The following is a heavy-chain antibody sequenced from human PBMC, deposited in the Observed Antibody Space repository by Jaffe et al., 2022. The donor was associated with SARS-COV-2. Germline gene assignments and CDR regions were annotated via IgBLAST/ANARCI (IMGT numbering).Heavy chain of an antibody. D-gene: IGHD6-13*01. V-gene: IGHV1-18*04. Sequence: QVQLVQSGGEVKKPGASVKVSCKASGYRFTSYVISWVRQAPGQGLEWMGWISAYNGDIDRAQNFQDRVTMTTDTATTTAYMELRGLRSDDTAVYYCARNRVSYSTSSVGAYWGQGTLVTVSS. CDR3: ARNRVSYSTSSVGAY. CDR1: GYRFTSYV. CDR2: ISAYNGDI. J-gene: IGHJ4*02.